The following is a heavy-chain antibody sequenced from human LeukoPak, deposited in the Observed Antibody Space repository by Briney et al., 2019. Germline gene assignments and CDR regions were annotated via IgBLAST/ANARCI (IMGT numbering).Heavy chain of an antibody. CDR1: GYTFTGYY. Sequence: ASVKVSCKASGYTFTGYYMHWVRQAPGQGLEWMGWINPNSGGTNYAQKFQGRVTMTRDTSISTAYMELSRLRSDDTAVYYCARVSVYQLVPADYWGQGTLVTVSS. CDR2: INPNSGGT. J-gene: IGHJ4*02. V-gene: IGHV1-2*02. D-gene: IGHD6-13*01. CDR3: ARVSVYQLVPADY.